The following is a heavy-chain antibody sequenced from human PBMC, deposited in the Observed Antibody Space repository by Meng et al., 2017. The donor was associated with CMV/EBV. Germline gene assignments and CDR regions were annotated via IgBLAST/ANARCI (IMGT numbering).Heavy chain of an antibody. CDR1: GYTFTYRY. J-gene: IGHJ5*02. Sequence: SVKVSCKASGYTFTYRYLHWVRQAPGQALEWMGWITPFNGNTNYAQKFQDRVTITRDRSMSTAYMELSSLRSEDTAVYYCARGPISPRYCSSTSCRYWFDPWGQGTLVTVSS. CDR2: ITPFNGNT. D-gene: IGHD2-2*01. V-gene: IGHV1-45*02. CDR3: ARGPISPRYCSSTSCRYWFDP.